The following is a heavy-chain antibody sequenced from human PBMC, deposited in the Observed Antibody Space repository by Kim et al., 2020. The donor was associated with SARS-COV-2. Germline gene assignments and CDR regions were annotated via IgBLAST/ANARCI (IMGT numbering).Heavy chain of an antibody. Sequence: SETLSLTCTVSGGSISSGDCYWSWIRQPPGKGLEWIGYIYYSGSTYYNPSLKSRVTISVDTSKNQFSLKLSSVTAADTAVYYCARFRQSVVPAAMYFDYWGQGTLVTVSS. CDR2: IYYSGST. D-gene: IGHD2-2*01. CDR1: GGSISSGDCY. V-gene: IGHV4-30-4*01. CDR3: ARFRQSVVPAAMYFDY. J-gene: IGHJ4*02.